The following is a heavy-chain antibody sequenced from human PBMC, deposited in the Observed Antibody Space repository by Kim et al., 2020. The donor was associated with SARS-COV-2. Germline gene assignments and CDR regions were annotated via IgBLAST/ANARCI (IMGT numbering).Heavy chain of an antibody. D-gene: IGHD1-26*01. CDR2: REK. CDR3: ATRGWYFDF. V-gene: IGHV3-7*01. J-gene: IGHJ4*02. Sequence: REKHYVDSVRGRFTISRDNAKNSLYLQMNRLRVEDTAVYYCATRGWYFDFWGQGNLVTVSS.